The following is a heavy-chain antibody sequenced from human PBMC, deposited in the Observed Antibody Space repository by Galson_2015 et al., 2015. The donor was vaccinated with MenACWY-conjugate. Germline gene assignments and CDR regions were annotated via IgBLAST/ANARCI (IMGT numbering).Heavy chain of an antibody. CDR2: IYSGGST. V-gene: IGHV3-53*01. D-gene: IGHD3-10*01. CDR1: GFTVSSNY. Sequence: SLRLSCAASGFTVSSNYMSWVRQAPGKGLEWVSVIYSGGSTYYADSVKGRFTISRDNSKNTLYLQMNSLRAEDTAVYYCARDRGAPDYYGMDVWGQGTTVTVSS. CDR3: ARDRGAPDYYGMDV. J-gene: IGHJ6*02.